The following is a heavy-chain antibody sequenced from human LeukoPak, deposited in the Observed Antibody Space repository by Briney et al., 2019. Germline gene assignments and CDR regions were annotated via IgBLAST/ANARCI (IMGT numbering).Heavy chain of an antibody. CDR3: ARQGYYDTSGHYYMDV. Sequence: LETLSLTCTVSGDFINNYYWSWIRQPPGKGLEWIGLIYYSGTTNYNPSLKSRVTISLDTSKSQFSLKPSSVTAADTAIYYCARQGYYDTSGHYYMDVWNKGTTVTVS. D-gene: IGHD3-22*01. CDR1: GDFINNYY. V-gene: IGHV4-59*08. CDR2: IYYSGTT. J-gene: IGHJ6*03.